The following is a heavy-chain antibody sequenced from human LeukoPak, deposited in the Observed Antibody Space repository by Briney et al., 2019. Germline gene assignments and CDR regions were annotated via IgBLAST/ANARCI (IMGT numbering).Heavy chain of an antibody. CDR3: ARGGGLDI. D-gene: IGHD3-16*01. Sequence: GGSLRLSCAVSGFTFSSSWMHWVRQAPGKGLVWVSHIKTDGSTTAYADSVKGRFTISRDNAKNTLYLQMSNLRAEDTAVYFCARGGGLDIWGQGATVTVSS. CDR2: IKTDGSTT. V-gene: IGHV3-74*01. J-gene: IGHJ6*02. CDR1: GFTFSSSW.